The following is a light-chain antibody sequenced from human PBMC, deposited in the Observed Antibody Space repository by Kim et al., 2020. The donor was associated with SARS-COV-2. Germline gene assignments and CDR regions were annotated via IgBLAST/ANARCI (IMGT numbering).Light chain of an antibody. J-gene: IGKJ4*01. V-gene: IGKV1D-13*01. Sequence: ASVGDRITTTCRQSQGIGRALAGYPQKTGKAPTLLIYDASSLQSGVPSRFSGSQSWTDFTLTISSLQPEDFATYYCQQFSDYPLTFGGRTKGDIK. CDR2: DAS. CDR3: QQFSDYPLT. CDR1: QGIGRA.